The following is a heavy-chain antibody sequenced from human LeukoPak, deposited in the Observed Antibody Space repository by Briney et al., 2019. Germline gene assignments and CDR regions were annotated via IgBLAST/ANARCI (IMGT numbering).Heavy chain of an antibody. J-gene: IGHJ4*02. CDR2: SSDNGVRT. CDR1: GFTFSAYA. D-gene: IGHD1-14*01. V-gene: IGHV3-64D*06. CDR3: PTSPEARGEGY. Sequence: GGSLRLSCSASGFTFSAYAMHWVRQAPGKGLGYVSASSDNGVRTHYADSVKGRFTISRDNSKNTLYLQMSSLRPDDTAVYYCPTSPEARGEGYWGQGTLVTVSS.